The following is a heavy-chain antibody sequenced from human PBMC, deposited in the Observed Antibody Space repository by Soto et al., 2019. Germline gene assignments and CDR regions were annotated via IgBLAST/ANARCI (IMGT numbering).Heavy chain of an antibody. V-gene: IGHV4-31*03. CDR3: ARTFGGAPPFDY. J-gene: IGHJ4*02. CDR2: SYCSETT. Sequence: QVQLQESGPGLVKPSQTLSLTCTVSGGSISSGGYYWSWIRQHPGKGLEWIGYSYCSETTYYTPSLQTRLTISVDTSKNQFSLKLSSVTAADTAVYYCARTFGGAPPFDYWGQGTLVTVSS. D-gene: IGHD3-16*01. CDR1: GGSISSGGYY.